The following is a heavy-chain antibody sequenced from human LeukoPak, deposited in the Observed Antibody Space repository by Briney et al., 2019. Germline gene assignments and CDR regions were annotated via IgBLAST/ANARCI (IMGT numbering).Heavy chain of an antibody. CDR3: ARAEARIDYGGNSNDAFDI. CDR2: INHSGST. V-gene: IGHV4-34*01. D-gene: IGHD4-23*01. J-gene: IGHJ3*02. CDR1: GGSITNYH. Sequence: SETLSLTCSVAGGSITNYHWSWIRQPPGRGLEWIGEINHSGSTNYNPSLKSRVTISVDTSKNQFSLKLSSVTAADTAVYCCARAEARIDYGGNSNDAFDIWGQGTMVTVSS.